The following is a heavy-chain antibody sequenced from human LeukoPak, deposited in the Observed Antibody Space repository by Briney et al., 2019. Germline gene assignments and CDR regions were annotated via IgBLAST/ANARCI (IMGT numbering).Heavy chain of an antibody. CDR2: IYYSGST. CDR3: ARESEYYFDY. CDR1: GGSISSYY. V-gene: IGHV4-59*01. J-gene: IGHJ4*02. Sequence: SETESLLCTVSGGSISSYYWSWIRQPPGKGLEWIGYIYYSGSTNYNPSLKSRVTISVDTSKNQFSLKLSSVTAADTAVYYCARESEYYFDYWGQGNQLTVSS.